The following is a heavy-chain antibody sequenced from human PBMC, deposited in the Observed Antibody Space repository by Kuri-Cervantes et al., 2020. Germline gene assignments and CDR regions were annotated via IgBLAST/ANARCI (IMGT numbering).Heavy chain of an antibody. V-gene: IGHV4-38-2*02. J-gene: IGHJ6*02. CDR3: AREMTQNWGSLYFQHYYYYGMDV. CDR1: GYSISSGYY. D-gene: IGHD7-27*01. CDR2: IYHSGST. Sequence: SETLSLTCTVSGYSISSGYYWGWIRQPPGKGLELIGSIYHSGSTYYNPSLKSRVTISVDTSKNQFSMKLSSVTAADTAVYYCAREMTQNWGSLYFQHYYYYGMDVWGQGTTVTVSS.